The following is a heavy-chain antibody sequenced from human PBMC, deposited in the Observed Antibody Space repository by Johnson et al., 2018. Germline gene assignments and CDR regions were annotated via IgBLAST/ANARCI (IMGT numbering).Heavy chain of an antibody. V-gene: IGHV1-69*01. D-gene: IGHD3-10*01. CDR1: GGTFSCYA. CDR3: ARDSGARGEGAFDI. J-gene: IGHJ3*02. Sequence: SSVKFSCKASGGTFSCYAISWVRRAPGQGLEWMGGIIPIFGTANYAQKFQGRVTITSDESTSTAYMELSSLRSEDPAVYYWARDSGARGEGAFDIWGQGTMVTVSS. CDR2: IIPIFGTA.